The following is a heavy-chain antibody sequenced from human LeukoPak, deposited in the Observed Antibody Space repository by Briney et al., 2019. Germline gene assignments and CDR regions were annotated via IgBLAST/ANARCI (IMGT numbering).Heavy chain of an antibody. CDR3: ARGGVTMVRGVTQNNWFDP. D-gene: IGHD3-10*01. CDR1: GGSFSGYY. J-gene: IGHJ5*02. CDR2: INHSGST. Sequence: SETLSLTCAVYGGSFSGYYWSWIRQPPGKGLEWIGEINHSGSTNYNPSLKSRVTISVDTSKNQFSLKLSSVTAADTAVYYCARGGVTMVRGVTQNNWFDPWGQGTLVTVSS. V-gene: IGHV4-34*01.